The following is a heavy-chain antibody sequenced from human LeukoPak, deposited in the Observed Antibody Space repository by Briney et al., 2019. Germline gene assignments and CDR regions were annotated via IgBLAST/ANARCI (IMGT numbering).Heavy chain of an antibody. D-gene: IGHD6-19*01. CDR1: GFTFSSYW. CDR2: ILYDGSNK. CDR3: ARGRKQWLTLIDY. J-gene: IGHJ4*02. Sequence: PGGSLRLSCAASGFTFSSYWMHWVRQAPGKGLEWVAVILYDGSNKYYADSVKGRFTISRDNSKNTLYLQMNSLRAEDTAVYYCARGRKQWLTLIDYWGQGTPVTVSS. V-gene: IGHV3-30*03.